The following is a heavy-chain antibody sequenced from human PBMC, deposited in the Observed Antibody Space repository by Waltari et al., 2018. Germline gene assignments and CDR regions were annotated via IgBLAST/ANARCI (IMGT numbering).Heavy chain of an antibody. J-gene: IGHJ4*02. CDR3: ARRQCMGGKIDY. CDR2: IFYTGRT. CDR1: GGSISSSVYY. Sequence: QLQLQEAGPGLVKPSETLSLTCAVSGGSISSSVYYWDWVRQPPGKGLEWIGSIFYTGRTYYSPALRRRITGSVETSKNHSSRRWNSVTAADTAVYYCARRQCMGGKIDYGGQGTLVTVSS. D-gene: IGHD2-8*01. V-gene: IGHV4-39*02.